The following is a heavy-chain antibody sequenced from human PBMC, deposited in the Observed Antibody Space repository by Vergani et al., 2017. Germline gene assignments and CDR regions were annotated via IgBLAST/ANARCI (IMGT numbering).Heavy chain of an antibody. V-gene: IGHV4-61*08. Sequence: QVQLQESGPGLVKPSQTLSLTCTVSGGSISSGGYYWSWIRQPPGKGLEWIGYIYYSGSTNYNPSLKSRVTISVDTSKNQFSLKLSSVTAADTAVYYCARGGDFWSGNEFDYWGQGTLVTVSS. CDR1: GGSISSGGYY. J-gene: IGHJ4*02. CDR2: IYYSGST. CDR3: ARGGDFWSGNEFDY. D-gene: IGHD3-3*01.